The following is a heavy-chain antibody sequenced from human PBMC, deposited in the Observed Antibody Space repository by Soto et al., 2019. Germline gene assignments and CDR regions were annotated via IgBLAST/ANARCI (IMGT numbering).Heavy chain of an antibody. CDR3: VRGMNPLF. Sequence: PGGSLRLSCAASGFTLRTYTMNWVRQAPWKGLEWVSSISISSIDRYYADSVRGRFTISRDNAKNALYLQMNSLRADDTAVYFCVRGMNPLFGGQRTLVPVSP. J-gene: IGHJ4*01. V-gene: IGHV3-21*06. CDR2: ISISSIDR. CDR1: GFTLRTYT.